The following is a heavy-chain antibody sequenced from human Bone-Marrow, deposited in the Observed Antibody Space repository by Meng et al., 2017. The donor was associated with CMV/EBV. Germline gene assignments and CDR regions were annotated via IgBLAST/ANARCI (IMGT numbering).Heavy chain of an antibody. J-gene: IGHJ2*01. CDR2: INHSGST. D-gene: IGHD6-13*01. Sequence: SQTLSLTCAVYGGSFSGYYWSWIRQPPGKGLEWIGEINHSGSTNYNPSLKSRVTISVDTSKNQFSLKLSSVTAADTAVYYCARARLRSSWYSSRTNWYFDLWGRGTLVTFCS. V-gene: IGHV4-34*01. CDR3: ARARLRSSWYSSRTNWYFDL. CDR1: GGSFSGYY.